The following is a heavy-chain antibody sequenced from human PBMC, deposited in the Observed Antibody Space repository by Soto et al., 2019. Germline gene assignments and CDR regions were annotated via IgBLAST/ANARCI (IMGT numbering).Heavy chain of an antibody. CDR2: IYHSGST. V-gene: IGHV4-4*02. J-gene: IGHJ4*02. CDR1: GGSISSSNW. CDR3: AINLLGYCSSTSCYMG. Sequence: SETLSLTCAVSGGSISSSNWWSWVRQPPGKGLEWIGEIYHSGSTNYNPSLKSRVTISVDKSKNQFSLKLSSVTAADTAVYYCAINLLGYCSSTSCYMGWGQGTPVTVSS. D-gene: IGHD2-2*02.